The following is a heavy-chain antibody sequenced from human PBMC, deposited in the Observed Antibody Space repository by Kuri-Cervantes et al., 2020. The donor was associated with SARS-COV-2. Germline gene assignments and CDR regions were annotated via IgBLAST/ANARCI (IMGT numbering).Heavy chain of an antibody. CDR3: ARTYGLLRYVYYMDV. D-gene: IGHD3-22*01. J-gene: IGHJ6*03. CDR2: INHSGST. Sequence: SETLSLTCAVYGGSFSDYSWSWIRQSPGKGLEWIGEINHSGSTNYNPSLKSRVVILVDKSQQQFSVRLSSLTAADTAVYYCARTYGLLRYVYYMDVWGKGTAVTVSS. CDR1: GGSFSDYS. V-gene: IGHV4-34*01.